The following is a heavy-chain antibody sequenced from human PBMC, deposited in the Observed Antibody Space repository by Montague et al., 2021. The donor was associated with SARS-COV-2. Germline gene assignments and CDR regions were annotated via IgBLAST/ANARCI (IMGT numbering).Heavy chain of an antibody. D-gene: IGHD3-22*01. CDR2: ISGSGGST. Sequence: SLRLSCAASGFTFSIYAMTWVRQAPGKGLEWVSAISGSGGSTYYAGSVKGRFTISRDNSKDTVYLQMNTLRAEDTAVYYCAKLVYYDRAYWGQGTLVIVSP. CDR3: AKLVYYDRAY. V-gene: IGHV3-23*01. CDR1: GFTFSIYA. J-gene: IGHJ4*02.